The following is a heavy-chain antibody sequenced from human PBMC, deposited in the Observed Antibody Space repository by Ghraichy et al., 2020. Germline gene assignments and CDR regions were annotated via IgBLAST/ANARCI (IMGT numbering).Heavy chain of an antibody. J-gene: IGHJ4*02. CDR3: ARARIAVAAFDY. V-gene: IGHV3-74*01. Sequence: GGSLRLSCAASGFTFSSYWMHWVRQAPGKGVVWVSRINSDGSSTSYADSVKGRFTISRDNAKNTLYLQMNSLRAEDTAVYYCARARIAVAAFDYWGQGTLVTVSS. CDR1: GFTFSSYW. CDR2: INSDGSST. D-gene: IGHD6-19*01.